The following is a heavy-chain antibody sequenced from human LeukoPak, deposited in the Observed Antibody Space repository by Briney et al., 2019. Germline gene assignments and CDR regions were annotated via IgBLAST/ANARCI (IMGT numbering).Heavy chain of an antibody. J-gene: IGHJ2*01. D-gene: IGHD1-26*01. V-gene: IGHV3-64*02. Sequence: GGSLRLSCAASGFTFSSYSMHWVRQAPGKGPEFVSVIGGGGVTTFYADSVKDRFTISRDNSKNTLYLEMGSLRAEGMAVYYCAREGGGSGLWYYDLWGRGTLVTVSS. CDR2: IGGGGVTT. CDR3: AREGGGSGLWYYDL. CDR1: GFTFSSYS.